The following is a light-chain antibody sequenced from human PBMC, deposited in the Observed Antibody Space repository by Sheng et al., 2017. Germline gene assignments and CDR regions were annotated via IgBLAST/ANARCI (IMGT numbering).Light chain of an antibody. J-gene: IGKJ4*01. CDR3: QQYGSSPLT. Sequence: EIVLTQSPGTLSLSPGERATLSCRASQSVSSSYLAWYQQKPGQAPRLLIYGASSRATGIPDRFSGSGSGTDFTLTISRLEPEYFAVYYCQQYGSSPLTFGGGPRWRSN. CDR2: GAS. V-gene: IGKV3-20*01. CDR1: QSVSSSY.